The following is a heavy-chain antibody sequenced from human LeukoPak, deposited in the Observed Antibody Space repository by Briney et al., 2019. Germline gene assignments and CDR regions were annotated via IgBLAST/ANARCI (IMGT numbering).Heavy chain of an antibody. CDR1: GGSISSYY. CDR2: IYDSGST. V-gene: IGHV4-59*01. D-gene: IGHD2-2*01. CDR3: ARGGQTSYSY. Sequence: PSETLSLTCTVSGGSISSYYWSWIRQPPGKGLEWIGYIYDSGSTNYNPSLKSRVAISVDTPRNQVSPKLRSVTAADTAIYYCARGGQTSYSYWGQGSLVTVSS. J-gene: IGHJ4*02.